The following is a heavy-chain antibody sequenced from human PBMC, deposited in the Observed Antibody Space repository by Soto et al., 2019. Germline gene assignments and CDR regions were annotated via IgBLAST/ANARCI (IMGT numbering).Heavy chain of an antibody. CDR2: INSDGSRT. Sequence: EVQLVESGGGLVQPGGSQRLSCAASGFTFSSYWMHWVRQAPGKGLVWVSRINSDGSRTNYADSVKGRFTISRDNAENTLYLQMNSLRAEETAVYYCARGVRGAYGLDIWGQGTMVTVSS. J-gene: IGHJ3*02. D-gene: IGHD2-21*01. V-gene: IGHV3-74*01. CDR3: ARGVRGAYGLDI. CDR1: GFTFSSYW.